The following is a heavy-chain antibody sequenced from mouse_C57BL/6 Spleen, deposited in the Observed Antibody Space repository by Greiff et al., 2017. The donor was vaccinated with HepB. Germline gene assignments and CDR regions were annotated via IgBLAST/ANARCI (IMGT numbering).Heavy chain of an antibody. Sequence: QVQLQQPGAELVMPGASVKLSCKASGYTFTSYWMHWVKQRPGQGLEWIGEIDPSDSYTNYNQKFKGKSTLTVDKSSSTAYMQLSSLTSEDSAVYYCARLDYGSSYWGQGTTLTVSS. V-gene: IGHV1-69*01. D-gene: IGHD1-1*01. CDR1: GYTFTSYW. CDR2: IDPSDSYT. J-gene: IGHJ2*01. CDR3: ARLDYGSSY.